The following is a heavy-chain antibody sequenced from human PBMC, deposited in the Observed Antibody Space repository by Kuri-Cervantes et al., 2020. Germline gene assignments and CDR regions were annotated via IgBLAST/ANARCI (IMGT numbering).Heavy chain of an antibody. D-gene: IGHD6-19*01. Sequence: SETLSLTCTVSGGSISGYYWTWIRQSAGKGLEWIGRISSSGSTNCNPSLTSRVTISVDKSKSQFSLDLTSVTAADTAIYYCARAVAGTGNFDYWGQGTLVTVSS. J-gene: IGHJ4*02. V-gene: IGHV4-4*07. CDR3: ARAVAGTGNFDY. CDR2: ISSSGST. CDR1: GGSISGYY.